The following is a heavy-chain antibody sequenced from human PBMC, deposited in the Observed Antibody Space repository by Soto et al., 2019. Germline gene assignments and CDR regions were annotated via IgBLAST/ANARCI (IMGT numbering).Heavy chain of an antibody. CDR3: GPDYSSSTNYYYYGMDV. CDR1: GFTFSSYG. CDR2: ISYDGSNK. D-gene: IGHD6-6*01. Sequence: PGGSLRLSCAASGFTFSSYGMHWVRQAPGKGLEWVAVISYDGSNKYYADSVEGRFTISRDNSKNTLYLQMNSLRAEDTAVYYCGPDYSSSTNYYYYGMDVWGQGTTVTVSS. J-gene: IGHJ6*02. V-gene: IGHV3-30*03.